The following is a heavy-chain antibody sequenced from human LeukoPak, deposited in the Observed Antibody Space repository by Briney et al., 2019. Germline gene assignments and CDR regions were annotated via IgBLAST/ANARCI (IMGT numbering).Heavy chain of an antibody. J-gene: IGHJ4*02. Sequence: ASVKVSCKASGYTFTSYAINWVRQATGQGLEWMAWMNPNNGNTGYAQKFRGRVTMTRNTSISTAYMELSSLRSEDTAVYYCARGNAEMATIEYWGQGTLVTVSS. D-gene: IGHD5-24*01. CDR1: GYTFTSYA. V-gene: IGHV1-8*01. CDR2: MNPNNGNT. CDR3: ARGNAEMATIEY.